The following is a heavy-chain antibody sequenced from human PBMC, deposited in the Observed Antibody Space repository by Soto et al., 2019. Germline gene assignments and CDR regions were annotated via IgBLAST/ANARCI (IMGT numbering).Heavy chain of an antibody. Sequence: PGGSLRLSCAASGFTFSSYAMHWVRQAPGKGLEWVAVISYDGSNKYYADSVKGRFTISRDNSKNTLYLQMNSLRAEDTAVYYCARDRRITGDRGYGMDVWGHGTTVTVSS. D-gene: IGHD1-20*01. J-gene: IGHJ6*02. CDR3: ARDRRITGDRGYGMDV. V-gene: IGHV3-30-3*01. CDR2: ISYDGSNK. CDR1: GFTFSSYA.